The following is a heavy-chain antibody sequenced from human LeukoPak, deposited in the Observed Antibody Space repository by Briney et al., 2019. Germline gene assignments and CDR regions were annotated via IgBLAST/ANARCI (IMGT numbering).Heavy chain of an antibody. Sequence: GGSLRLSCAASGFTFSSYSMNWVRQAPGKGLEWVSSISSSSSSYIYYADSVKGRFTISRDNAKNSLYLQMNSLRAEDTAVYYCARERYYYDSSGYYYYYGMDVWGQGTTVTVSS. J-gene: IGHJ6*02. D-gene: IGHD3-22*01. CDR2: ISSSSSSYI. CDR1: GFTFSSYS. CDR3: ARERYYYDSSGYYYYYGMDV. V-gene: IGHV3-21*01.